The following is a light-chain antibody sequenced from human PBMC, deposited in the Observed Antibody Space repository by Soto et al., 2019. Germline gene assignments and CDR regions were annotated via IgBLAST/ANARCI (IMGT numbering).Light chain of an antibody. CDR2: DAS. J-gene: IGKJ5*01. V-gene: IGKV3-11*01. Sequence: EIVMTQSPATLSVSPVERATLSCRSSQSVSSYLACYQQKPGQAPRLLIYDASNRATGIPARFSVSGSGTDSTLTISSLEPEDFAIYYCQQRSNWPPITCGQGTRLEIK. CDR1: QSVSSY. CDR3: QQRSNWPPIT.